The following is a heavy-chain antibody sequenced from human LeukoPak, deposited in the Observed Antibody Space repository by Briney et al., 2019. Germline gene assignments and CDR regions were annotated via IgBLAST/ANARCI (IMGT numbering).Heavy chain of an antibody. D-gene: IGHD6-13*01. CDR1: GGSINSSSYY. CDR3: ARDLHGYSSSWYKYYFDY. V-gene: IGHV4-39*07. J-gene: IGHJ4*02. CDR2: IYYSGST. Sequence: SETLSLTCTVSGGSINSSSYYWGWIRQPPGKGLEWIGSIYYSGSTYYNPSLKSRVTISVDTSKNQFSLKLSSVTAADTAVYYCARDLHGYSSSWYKYYFDYWGQGTLVTVSS.